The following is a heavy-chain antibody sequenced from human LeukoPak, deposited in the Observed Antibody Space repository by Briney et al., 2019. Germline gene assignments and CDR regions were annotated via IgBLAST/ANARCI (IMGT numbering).Heavy chain of an antibody. V-gene: IGHV3-23*01. CDR1: GFTFSSYA. CDR3: AKPEVQQWVRLSLRD. D-gene: IGHD6-19*01. J-gene: IGHJ4*02. CDR2: MSGSGGST. Sequence: PGGSLRLSCAASGFTFSSYAMSWVRQAPGKGLEWVSGMSGSGGSTYYADSVTGRFTISRDNSKSTLYLQMNSLRAEDTAVYYCAKPEVQQWVRLSLRDWGQGTLVTVSS.